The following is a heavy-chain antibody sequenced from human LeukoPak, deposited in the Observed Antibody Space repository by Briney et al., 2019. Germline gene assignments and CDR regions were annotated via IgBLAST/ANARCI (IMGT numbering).Heavy chain of an antibody. CDR1: GYTFTSYD. Sequence: GASVKVSCKASGYTFTSYDFNWVRQAPGQRPEWMEWMSPNSGDTGYAQKFQDRVTMTRNTSISTAYMELSSLRSDDTAVYYCARGPPNWGYDYWGPGTLVTVSS. CDR3: ARGPPNWGYDY. D-gene: IGHD7-27*01. V-gene: IGHV1-8*01. J-gene: IGHJ4*02. CDR2: MSPNSGDT.